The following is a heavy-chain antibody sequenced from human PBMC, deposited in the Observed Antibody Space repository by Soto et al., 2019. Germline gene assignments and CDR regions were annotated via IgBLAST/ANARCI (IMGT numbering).Heavy chain of an antibody. D-gene: IGHD5-18*01. CDR3: ARENGGSWIQGYSYGYLPY. CDR1: GYSFTSYW. V-gene: IGHV5-10-1*01. CDR2: IDPSDSYT. Sequence: PGESLKISCKGSGYSFTSYWISWVRQMPGKGLEWMGRIDPSDSYTNYSPSFQGHVTISADKSISTAYLQWSSLKASDTAMYYCARENGGSWIQGYSYGYLPYWGQGTLVTVSS. J-gene: IGHJ4*02.